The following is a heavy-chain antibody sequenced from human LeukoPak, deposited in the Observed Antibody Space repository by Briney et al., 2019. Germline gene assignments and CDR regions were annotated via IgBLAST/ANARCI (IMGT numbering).Heavy chain of an antibody. CDR1: GGSFSGYY. D-gene: IGHD2-2*02. J-gene: IGHJ5*02. CDR3: ARGPWGYCSSTSCYTRGKNWFDP. Sequence: SETLSLTCAVYGGSFSGYYWRWIRQPPGKGLAWIGEINHSGSTNYNPSLKSRVTISVDTSKNQFSLKLSSVTAADTAVYYCARGPWGYCSSTSCYTRGKNWFDPWGQGTLVTVSS. CDR2: INHSGST. V-gene: IGHV4-34*01.